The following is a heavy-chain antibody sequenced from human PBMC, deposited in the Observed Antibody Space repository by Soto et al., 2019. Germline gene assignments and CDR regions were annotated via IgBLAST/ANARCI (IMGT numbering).Heavy chain of an antibody. D-gene: IGHD2-2*02. Sequence: QPGGSLRLSCTASGFIFSGSAIHWVRQASGKGLEWVGRIRSRANNYATSSAASVKGRFFFSRDDSKNTAYLQMNTLKTEDTAVYYCSRGQGAAIGDYYYHGMDGWGQGTTVNVSS. CDR2: IRSRANNYAT. J-gene: IGHJ6*02. CDR1: GFIFSGSA. V-gene: IGHV3-73*01. CDR3: SRGQGAAIGDYYYHGMDG.